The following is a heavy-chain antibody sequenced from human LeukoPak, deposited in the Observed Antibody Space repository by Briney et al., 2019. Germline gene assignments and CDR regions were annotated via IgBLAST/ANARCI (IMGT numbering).Heavy chain of an antibody. J-gene: IGHJ4*02. CDR3: ARAVTIFGVVRSSGYFDY. D-gene: IGHD3-3*01. CDR2: MYYNGRI. V-gene: IGHV4-39*07. Sequence: PSETLSLTCNVSGGSISRGSYYWGWVRQPPGKGLDWIGSMYYNGRIYYNPSLKSRVTISVDTSKNQFSLKLSSVTAADAAVYYCARAVTIFGVVRSSGYFDYWGQGTLVTVSS. CDR1: GGSISRGSYY.